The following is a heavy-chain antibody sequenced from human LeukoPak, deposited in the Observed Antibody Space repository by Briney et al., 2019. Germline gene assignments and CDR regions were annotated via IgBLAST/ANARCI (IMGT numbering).Heavy chain of an antibody. D-gene: IGHD3-22*01. J-gene: IGHJ4*02. CDR3: ARDYRYYYDSSGYYY. Sequence: PGGSLRLSCGASGFTFKDYPMSWLRQAPGKGLEWVSYISSSGSTIYYADSVKGRFTISRDNAKNSLYLQMNSLRAEDTAVYYCARDYRYYYDSSGYYYWGQGTLVTVSS. CDR1: GFTFKDYP. V-gene: IGHV3-11*01. CDR2: ISSSGSTI.